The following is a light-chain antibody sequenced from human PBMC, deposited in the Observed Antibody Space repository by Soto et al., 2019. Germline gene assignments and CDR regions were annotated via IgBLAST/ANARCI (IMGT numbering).Light chain of an antibody. CDR1: SSDVGGYNY. V-gene: IGLV2-14*01. J-gene: IGLJ1*01. CDR3: SSYTSSSTHG. Sequence: QSVLTQPSAVSGSPGQSTTISCTGTSSDVGGYNYVSWYQQHPGKAPKLMIYDVSNRPSGVSNRFSGSKSGNTASLTISGLQAEDEADYYCSSYTSSSTHGFGTGTKVTVL. CDR2: DVS.